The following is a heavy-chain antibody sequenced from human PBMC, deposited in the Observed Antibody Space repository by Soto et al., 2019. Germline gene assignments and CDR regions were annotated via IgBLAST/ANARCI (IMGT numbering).Heavy chain of an antibody. CDR1: GGSISSYY. CDR2: IHYTGST. CDR3: ARHFCSGSGCYYFDY. Sequence: PSETLSLTCTVSGGSISSYYWSWIRLPPGKGLEWIGYIHYTGSTDYNPSLKSRVTISVDASKNQFSLKLSSVTAADTAVYYCARHFCSGSGCYYFDYWGQGTQVTVSS. J-gene: IGHJ4*02. V-gene: IGHV4-59*08. D-gene: IGHD2-15*01.